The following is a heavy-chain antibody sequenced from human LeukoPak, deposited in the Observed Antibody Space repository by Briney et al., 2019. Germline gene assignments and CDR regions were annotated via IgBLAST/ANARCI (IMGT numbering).Heavy chain of an antibody. Sequence: GGSLRLSCTASGFTFSSYAMHWVRQAPGKGLEWVAVVSFDGDNKYYADSVKDRFTISRDNSQNTLYLQLNSLRAEDTAVYYCARDWTLNYWGQGTLVTVSS. D-gene: IGHD3/OR15-3a*01. CDR3: ARDWTLNY. V-gene: IGHV3-30-3*01. CDR2: VSFDGDNK. CDR1: GFTFSSYA. J-gene: IGHJ4*02.